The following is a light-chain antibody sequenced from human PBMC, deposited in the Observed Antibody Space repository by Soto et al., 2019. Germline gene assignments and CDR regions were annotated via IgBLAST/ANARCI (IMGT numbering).Light chain of an antibody. CDR2: GAS. CDR3: QQYDGSPPWT. CDR1: QSVSSTS. V-gene: IGKV3-20*01. Sequence: EIVLTQSPGTLSFSPGERATLSCRASQSVSSTSLAWYQQKPGQAPRLLIYGASNRATSIPDRFSGSGSGTDFTLTISRLEPEDFAVYCCQQYDGSPPWTFGLGTKVDIK. J-gene: IGKJ1*01.